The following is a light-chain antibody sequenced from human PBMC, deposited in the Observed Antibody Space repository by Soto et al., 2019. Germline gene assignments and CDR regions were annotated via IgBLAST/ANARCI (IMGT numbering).Light chain of an antibody. CDR1: QSIRTW. CDR2: DAS. J-gene: IGKJ1*01. V-gene: IGKV1-5*01. CDR3: QQYANFWT. Sequence: DIQMTQSPSTLSASVGDSVTITCRASQSIRTWLAWYQQKPGKAPKLLIYDASSLESGVPSRFSGSGSGTEFTLTISSLQPDDFAAYYCQQYANFWTFGQGTKVEIK.